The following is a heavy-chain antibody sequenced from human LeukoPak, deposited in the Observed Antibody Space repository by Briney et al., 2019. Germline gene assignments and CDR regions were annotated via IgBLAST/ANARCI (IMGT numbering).Heavy chain of an antibody. J-gene: IGHJ4*02. V-gene: IGHV3-23*01. CDR3: ATGGSSWYRFDY. Sequence: PGGSLRLSCAASGFTFSSYAMSWVRQAPGKGLEWVSAISGSGGSTYYADSVKGRFTISRDNSKNTLYLQMNSLRAEDTAVYYCATGGSSWYRFDYWGQGTLVTASS. CDR2: ISGSGGST. CDR1: GFTFSSYA. D-gene: IGHD6-13*01.